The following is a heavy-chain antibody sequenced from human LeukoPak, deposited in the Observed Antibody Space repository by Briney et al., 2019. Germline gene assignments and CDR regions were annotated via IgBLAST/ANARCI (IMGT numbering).Heavy chain of an antibody. V-gene: IGHV1-18*01. CDR1: GYTFNTYG. Sequence: ASVKVSCKASGYTFNTYGISWVRQAPGQGLEWMGWIGTENAYTIYAEKFQGRVTLTTDTSTTTVHMELGSLRSDDTAVYYCARDRERGFDYWGQGSLVTVSS. D-gene: IGHD5-24*01. J-gene: IGHJ4*02. CDR2: IGTENAYT. CDR3: ARDRERGFDY.